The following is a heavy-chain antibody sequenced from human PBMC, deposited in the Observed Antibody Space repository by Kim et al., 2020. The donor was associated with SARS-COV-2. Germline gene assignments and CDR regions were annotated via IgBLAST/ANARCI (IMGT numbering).Heavy chain of an antibody. CDR3: ARDPGSGYYYYGMDV. V-gene: IGHV1-69*04. J-gene: IGHJ6*02. Sequence: QKFQGGVTITADKSTSTAYMELSSLRSEDTAVYYCARDPGSGYYYYGMDVWGQGTTVTVSS. D-gene: IGHD3-10*01.